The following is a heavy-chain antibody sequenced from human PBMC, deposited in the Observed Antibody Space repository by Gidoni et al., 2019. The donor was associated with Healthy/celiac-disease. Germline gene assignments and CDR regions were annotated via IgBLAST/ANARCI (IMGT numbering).Heavy chain of an antibody. V-gene: IGHV3-43*02. CDR1: GFSFDDYA. D-gene: IGHD3-3*01. J-gene: IGHJ4*02. Sequence: EVQPVESGGGVVQPGGSVRLSCAASGFSFDDYALHWVRQAPGKGLEWVSLISGDGGSTYYADSVKSRFTISRDNSKNSLYLQMNSLRTEDTALYYCAKEFGYDFWSGYYTLLDYWGQGTLVTVSS. CDR2: ISGDGGST. CDR3: AKEFGYDFWSGYYTLLDY.